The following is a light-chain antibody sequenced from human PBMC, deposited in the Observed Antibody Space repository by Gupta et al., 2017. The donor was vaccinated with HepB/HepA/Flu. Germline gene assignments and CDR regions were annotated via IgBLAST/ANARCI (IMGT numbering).Light chain of an antibody. CDR3: IQRMAFPPS. CDR2: TSS. V-gene: IGKV2-40*01. J-gene: IGKJ2*03. Sequence: DIVMTQTPLSLPGTPGEPASISCRSSQSLFYSDDGNTYLHRYLQNPGQSPQLLIYTSSYRASGVPDRFSGSASGTDFTLRIIIAEAENVGVYFFIQRMAFPPSFGQGTKLEIK. CDR1: QSLFYSDDGNTY.